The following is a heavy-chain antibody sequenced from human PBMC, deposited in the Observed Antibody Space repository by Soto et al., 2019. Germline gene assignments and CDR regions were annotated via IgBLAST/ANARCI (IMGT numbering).Heavy chain of an antibody. Sequence: QVQLVQSGAEVKKPGSSVKVSCKASGGTFSSYAISWVRQAPGQGLEWMGGIIPIFGTANYAQKFQGRVTITADESTSTAYMELSSLRSEDTALYYCARALYSSSWYGLYGMDVWGQGTTVTVSS. D-gene: IGHD6-13*01. V-gene: IGHV1-69*01. CDR1: GGTFSSYA. J-gene: IGHJ6*02. CDR2: IIPIFGTA. CDR3: ARALYSSSWYGLYGMDV.